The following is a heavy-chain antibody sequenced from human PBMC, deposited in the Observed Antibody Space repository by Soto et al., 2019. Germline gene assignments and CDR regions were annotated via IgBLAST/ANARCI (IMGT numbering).Heavy chain of an antibody. CDR1: GGLFSSYP. J-gene: IGHJ4*02. V-gene: IGHV1-69*01. CDR3: ARGGSGYTWFNEF. Sequence: QEQLVQSGAEVKKPGSSVKVSCKASGGLFSSYPISWVRQVPGQGLEWMGGISPVFQTAYYTQRFQGRVTINADESTNTAYMELSSLRSEDTAIYYCARGGSGYTWFNEFWGQGTLVTVSS. D-gene: IGHD3-22*01. CDR2: ISPVFQTA.